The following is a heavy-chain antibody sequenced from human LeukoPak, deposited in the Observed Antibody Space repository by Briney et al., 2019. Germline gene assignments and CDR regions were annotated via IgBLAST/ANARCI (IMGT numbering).Heavy chain of an antibody. CDR2: ISSSSSYI. J-gene: IGHJ4*02. CDR3: AREIYDYVWGSYRYTPPGY. D-gene: IGHD3-16*02. Sequence: GGSLRLSCAASGFTFSDYSMNWVRQAPGKGLEWVSSISSSSSYIYYAGSVKGRFTISRDNARNSLYLQMNSLRAEDTAVYYCAREIYDYVWGSYRYTPPGYWGQGTLVTVSS. CDR1: GFTFSDYS. V-gene: IGHV3-21*01.